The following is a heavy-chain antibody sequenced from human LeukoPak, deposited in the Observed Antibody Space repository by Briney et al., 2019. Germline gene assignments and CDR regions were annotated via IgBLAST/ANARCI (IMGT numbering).Heavy chain of an antibody. Sequence: GGSLRLSCAASGFTFSSYSMNWVRQAPGKGLEWVSSISSSSSYIYYAVSVKGRFTISRDNAKNSLYLQMNSLRAEDTAVYYCARGATVIDWGQGTLVTVSS. J-gene: IGHJ4*02. CDR3: ARGATVID. CDR2: ISSSSSYI. V-gene: IGHV3-21*01. D-gene: IGHD4-17*01. CDR1: GFTFSSYS.